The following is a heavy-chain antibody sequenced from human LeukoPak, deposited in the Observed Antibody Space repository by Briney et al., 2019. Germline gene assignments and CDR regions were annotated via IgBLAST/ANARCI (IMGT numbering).Heavy chain of an antibody. Sequence: GGSLSLSCAASGFTLSHIYMSCVPGAPQEGEEGVSGIYSGGSTCYADSVKGRFTISRYNSKNTLYLQMNTLGAEDTAVYYCATRMVTTWAFDYWGQGTLVTVSS. CDR2: IYSGGST. D-gene: IGHD4-17*01. CDR3: ATRMVTTWAFDY. CDR1: GFTLSHIY. V-gene: IGHV3-53*01. J-gene: IGHJ4*02.